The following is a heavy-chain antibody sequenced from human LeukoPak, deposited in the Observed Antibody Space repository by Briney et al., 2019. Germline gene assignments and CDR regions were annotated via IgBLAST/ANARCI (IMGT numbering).Heavy chain of an antibody. CDR3: AKGYQEMARRTAFDI. CDR1: GFTFSSYA. V-gene: IGHV3-23*01. J-gene: IGHJ3*02. CDR2: ISGSGGST. Sequence: GGSLRLSWAASGFTFSSYAMSWVRQAPGKGLEWVSVISGSGGSTYYADSVKGRFTISRDNSKNTLFLQMNSLRAEDTAVYYCAKGYQEMARRTAFDIWGQGTMVTVS. D-gene: IGHD5-24*01.